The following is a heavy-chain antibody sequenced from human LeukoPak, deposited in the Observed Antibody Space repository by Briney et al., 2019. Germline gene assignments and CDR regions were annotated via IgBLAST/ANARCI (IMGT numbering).Heavy chain of an antibody. CDR2: IYYSGST. D-gene: IGHD3-22*01. V-gene: IGHV4-59*08. Sequence: SETLSLTCTVSGGSISSYYWSWIRQPPGKGLEWIGYIYYSGSTYYNPSLKSRVTISVDTSKNQFSLKLSSVTAADTAVYYCARYDSRTWFDYWGQGTLVTVSS. CDR1: GGSISSYY. J-gene: IGHJ4*02. CDR3: ARYDSRTWFDY.